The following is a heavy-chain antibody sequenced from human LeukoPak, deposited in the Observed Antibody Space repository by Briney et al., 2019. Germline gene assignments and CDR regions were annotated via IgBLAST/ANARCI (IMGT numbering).Heavy chain of an antibody. D-gene: IGHD6-13*01. CDR3: AREYSSSWYGKFDP. J-gene: IGHJ5*02. Sequence: SQTLSLTCTVSGDSISSGDYYWSWIRQPAGKGLELIGRISSSGSTNYNPSLKSRVTISVDTSKNQFSLKLSSVTAADTAVYYCAREYSSSWYGKFDPWGQGTVVTVSS. V-gene: IGHV4-61*02. CDR2: ISSSGST. CDR1: GDSISSGDYY.